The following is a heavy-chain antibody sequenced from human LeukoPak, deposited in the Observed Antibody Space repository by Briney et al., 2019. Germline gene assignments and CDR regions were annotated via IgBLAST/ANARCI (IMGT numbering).Heavy chain of an antibody. J-gene: IGHJ4*02. Sequence: SQTLSLTCTVSGGSISSGSYYWSWIRQPAGKGLEWIGRIYTSGSTNYNPSLKSRVTISVDTSKNQFSLKLSFVTAADTAVYYCATSYCSSTSCYDSTFDYWGQGTLVTVSS. D-gene: IGHD2-2*01. CDR3: ATSYCSSTSCYDSTFDY. V-gene: IGHV4-61*02. CDR1: GGSISSGSYY. CDR2: IYTSGST.